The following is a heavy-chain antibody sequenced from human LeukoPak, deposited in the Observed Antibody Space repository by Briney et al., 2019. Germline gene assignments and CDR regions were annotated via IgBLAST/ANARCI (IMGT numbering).Heavy chain of an antibody. CDR2: IRYDGSNK. Sequence: GGSLRLSCAASGFIFSNYAMHWGRQAPGKGLEWVTFIRYDGSNKYYAESVKGRFTISRDNSKNTLYLQMTSLRAEDTALYYCAKAIHSSSSGVVDYWGQATLVTVSS. CDR3: AKAIHSSSSGVVDY. CDR1: GFIFSNYA. D-gene: IGHD6-6*01. V-gene: IGHV3-30*02. J-gene: IGHJ4*02.